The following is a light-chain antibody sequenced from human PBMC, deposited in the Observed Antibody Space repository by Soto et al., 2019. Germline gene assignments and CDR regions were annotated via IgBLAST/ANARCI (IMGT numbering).Light chain of an antibody. V-gene: IGLV2-14*01. CDR3: SSYTSSRTRV. CDR1: SSDVGGYNY. CDR2: EVS. Sequence: QSVLTQPASVSGSPGQSITISCTGTSSDVGGYNYVSWYQQHPGKAPKLMIYEVSNRPSGVSTRFSGSKSGNTASLTISGLQAEEEADYYCSSYTSSRTRVFGTGTKVTVL. J-gene: IGLJ1*01.